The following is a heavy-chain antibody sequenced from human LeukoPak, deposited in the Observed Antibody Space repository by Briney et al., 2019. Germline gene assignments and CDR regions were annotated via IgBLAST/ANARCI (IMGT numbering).Heavy chain of an antibody. D-gene: IGHD6-19*01. J-gene: IGHJ4*02. CDR1: GFTFSSYS. Sequence: GGSLRLSCAASGFTFSSYSMNWVRQAPGKGLEWVSSISSSSSYIYYADSVKGRFTISRENAKNSLYLQMNSLRAEDTAVYYCARDSSGWFYFDYWGQGTLVTVSS. V-gene: IGHV3-21*01. CDR2: ISSSSSYI. CDR3: ARDSSGWFYFDY.